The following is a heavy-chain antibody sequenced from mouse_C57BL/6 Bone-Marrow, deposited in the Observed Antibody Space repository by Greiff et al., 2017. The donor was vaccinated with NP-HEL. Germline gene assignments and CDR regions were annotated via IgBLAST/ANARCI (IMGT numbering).Heavy chain of an antibody. CDR2: IYPRSGNT. J-gene: IGHJ3*01. CDR1: GYTFTSYG. CDR3: ARAFYDREFAY. V-gene: IGHV1-81*01. Sequence: VQLQQSGAELARPGASVKLSCKASGYTFTSYGISWVKQRTGQGLEWIGEIYPRSGNTYYNEKFKGKATLTADKSSSTAYMELRSLTSEDSAVYFCARAFYDREFAYWGQGTLVTVSA. D-gene: IGHD2-12*01.